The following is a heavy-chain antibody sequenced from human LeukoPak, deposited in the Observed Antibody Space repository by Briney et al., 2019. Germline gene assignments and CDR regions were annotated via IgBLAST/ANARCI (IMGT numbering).Heavy chain of an antibody. Sequence: GGSLRLSCTASGFTFSSLAMTWVRQAPGKGLEWVSTIRSNGDTTYNADSVKGRFTISRDNSKNTLYLELNSLRVEDTATFYCARGQELDDGVFDSWGQGTMVTVSS. CDR1: GFTFSSLA. D-gene: IGHD1-1*01. CDR3: ARGQELDDGVFDS. CDR2: IRSNGDTT. V-gene: IGHV3-23*01. J-gene: IGHJ4*02.